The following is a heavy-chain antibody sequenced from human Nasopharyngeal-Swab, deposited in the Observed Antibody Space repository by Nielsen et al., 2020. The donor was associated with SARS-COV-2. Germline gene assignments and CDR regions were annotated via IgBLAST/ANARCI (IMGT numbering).Heavy chain of an antibody. CDR3: ARDMASYTAMVTGY. J-gene: IGHJ4*02. CDR2: IWYDGSNK. CDR1: GFTFSSYG. D-gene: IGHD5-18*01. Sequence: GESLKISCAASGFTFSSYGMHWVRQAPGKGLEWVAVIWYDGSNKYYADSVKGRFTISRDNSKNTLYLQMNSLRAEDTAVYYCARDMASYTAMVTGYWGQGTLVPVSS. V-gene: IGHV3-33*08.